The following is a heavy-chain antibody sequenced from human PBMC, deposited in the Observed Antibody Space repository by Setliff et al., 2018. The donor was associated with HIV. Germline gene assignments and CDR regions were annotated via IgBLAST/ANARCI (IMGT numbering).Heavy chain of an antibody. Sequence: ASETLSLTCTVSGGSISPYYWSWIRQPPGKGLEWIGHIYTSGSTNYNPSLKSRVTISTDTSNKQFSLKLSSVTAADTAVYYCARLPRVTMGNYLYYFDYWGQGTLVTVSS. CDR1: GGSISPYY. J-gene: IGHJ4*02. V-gene: IGHV4-59*01. CDR3: ARLPRVTMGNYLYYFDY. D-gene: IGHD4-4*01. CDR2: IYTSGST.